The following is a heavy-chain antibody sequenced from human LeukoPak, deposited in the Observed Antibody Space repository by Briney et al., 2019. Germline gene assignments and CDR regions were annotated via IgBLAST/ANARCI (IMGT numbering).Heavy chain of an antibody. CDR1: GFTFSDYS. J-gene: IGHJ4*02. CDR3: ARLSRNSDRSDFFYYYDH. Sequence: PGGSLRLSCAASGFTFSDYSMNWVRQAPGKGLEWVASVNTVSSYIYYADSMRGRFTISRDNAKNSLFLQMNSLRAEDTAVYYCARLSRNSDRSDFFYYYDHWGQGTLVTVSS. V-gene: IGHV3-21*01. D-gene: IGHD3-22*01. CDR2: VNTVSSYI.